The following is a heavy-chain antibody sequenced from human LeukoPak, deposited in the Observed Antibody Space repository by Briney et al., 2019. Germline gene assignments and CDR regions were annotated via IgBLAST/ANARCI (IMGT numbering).Heavy chain of an antibody. J-gene: IGHJ3*02. CDR3: ASGLTLKVIARGPFDI. V-gene: IGHV1-2*02. D-gene: IGHD2-15*01. CDR2: INPNSGGT. CDR1: GYTFTGYY. Sequence: ASVKVSCKASGYTFTGYYMHWVRQAPGQGLEWMGWINPNSGGTNYAQKFQGRVTMTRDTSISTAYMELSRLRSDDTAAYYCASGLTLKVIARGPFDIWGQGTMVTVSS.